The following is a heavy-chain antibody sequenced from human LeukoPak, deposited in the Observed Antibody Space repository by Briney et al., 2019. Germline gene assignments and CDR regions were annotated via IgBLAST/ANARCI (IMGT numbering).Heavy chain of an antibody. V-gene: IGHV1-69*05. D-gene: IGHD6-19*01. J-gene: IGHJ4*02. CDR3: RKAVAGTKIDD. CDR1: GGTIRSYA. Sequence: ASVKVSCKASGGTIRSYAISWVRQAPGHGLEWVGGIIPIFGTANYAQKFHSRVTITTDEPTSTDYIELSSARYEDTAVYKGRKAVAGTKIDDWGQGTLVTVSS. CDR2: IIPIFGTA.